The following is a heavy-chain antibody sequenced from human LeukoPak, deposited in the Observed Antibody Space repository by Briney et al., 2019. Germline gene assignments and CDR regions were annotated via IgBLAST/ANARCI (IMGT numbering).Heavy chain of an antibody. D-gene: IGHD3-22*01. V-gene: IGHV4-30-4*01. CDR3: ARSYDSSGYYPSRFDY. J-gene: IGHJ4*02. Sequence: SETLSLTCTVSGGSLSSGDYYWSWIRQPPGRGLEWLGYIYYSGSTYYNPSLKSRVTISVDTSKNQFSLKLSSVTAADTAVYYCARSYDSSGYYPSRFDYWGQGTLVTVSS. CDR1: GGSLSSGDYY. CDR2: IYYSGST.